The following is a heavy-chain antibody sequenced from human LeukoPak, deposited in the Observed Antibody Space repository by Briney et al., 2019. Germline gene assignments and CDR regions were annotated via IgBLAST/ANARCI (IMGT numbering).Heavy chain of an antibody. Sequence: PGGSLRLSCAASGFTFSYYTMHWVRQAPGEGLEWVAVISHDGSNEYYADSVKGRFTISRDNSKNTLYLQMNSLRVEDTAVYYCARVLNYYDSSGYYFSYWGQGTLVTVSS. CDR3: ARVLNYYDSSGYYFSY. V-gene: IGHV3-30-3*01. CDR1: GFTFSYYT. J-gene: IGHJ4*02. D-gene: IGHD3-22*01. CDR2: ISHDGSNE.